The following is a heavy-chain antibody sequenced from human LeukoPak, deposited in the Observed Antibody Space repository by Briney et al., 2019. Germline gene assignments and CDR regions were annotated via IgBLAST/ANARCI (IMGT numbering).Heavy chain of an antibody. CDR1: GFSISHYY. V-gene: IGHV3-66*01. J-gene: IGHJ4*02. D-gene: IGHD2-21*02. CDR2: IYTGGGT. Sequence: GGSLRLSCAASGFSISHYYMTWVRQTPGKGRDWVSVIYTGGGTNYGDSVKGRFTISRDNSKNTLYLQMTSLRADDTAIYYCARGQAYCGADCYSDWGQGTLVTVSS. CDR3: ARGQAYCGADCYSD.